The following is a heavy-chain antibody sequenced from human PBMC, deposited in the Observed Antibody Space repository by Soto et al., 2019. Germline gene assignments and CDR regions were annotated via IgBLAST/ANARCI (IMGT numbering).Heavy chain of an antibody. CDR2: IKQDGSEK. V-gene: IGHV3-7*01. CDR1: GFTFSSYW. CDR3: ARRSPYRQYSSGLKFDY. J-gene: IGHJ4*02. Sequence: GGSLRLSCAASGFTFSSYWMSWVRQAPGKGLEWVANIKQDGSEKYYVDSVKGRFTISRDNAKNSLYLQMNSLRAEDTAVYYCARRSPYRQYSSGLKFDYWGQGTLVTVSS. D-gene: IGHD6-19*01.